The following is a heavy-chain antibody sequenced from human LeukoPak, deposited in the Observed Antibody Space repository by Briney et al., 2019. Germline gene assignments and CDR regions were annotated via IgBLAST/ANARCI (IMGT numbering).Heavy chain of an antibody. D-gene: IGHD3-22*01. CDR3: AATHVDYYDSSGYYQFDY. V-gene: IGHV3-23*01. Sequence: GGSLRLSCAASGFTFSCYAMSWVRQAPGKGLEWVSAISGSGGSTYYADSVKGRFTISRDNSKNTLYLQMNSLRAEDTAVYYCAATHVDYYDSSGYYQFDYWGQGTLVTVSS. J-gene: IGHJ4*02. CDR1: GFTFSCYA. CDR2: ISGSGGST.